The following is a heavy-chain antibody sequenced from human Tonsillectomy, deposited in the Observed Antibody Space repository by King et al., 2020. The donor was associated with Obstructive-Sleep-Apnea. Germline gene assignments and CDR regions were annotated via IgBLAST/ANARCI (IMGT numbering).Heavy chain of an antibody. V-gene: IGHV3-9*01. D-gene: IGHD3-10*01. Sequence: EVQLAESGGGLVQPGRSLRLSCAASGFTFDDYAMHWVRQAPGKGLEWVSGISWNSGSIAYADSVKGRFAISRDNAKNSLYLQMNSLRAEDTALYYCAKDTSGSLHYYYGMDLWGQGTTVTVSS. CDR3: AKDTSGSLHYYYGMDL. J-gene: IGHJ6*02. CDR1: GFTFDDYA. CDR2: ISWNSGSI.